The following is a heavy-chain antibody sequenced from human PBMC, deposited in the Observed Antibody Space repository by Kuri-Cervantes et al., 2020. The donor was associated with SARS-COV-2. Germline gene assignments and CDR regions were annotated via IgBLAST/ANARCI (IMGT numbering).Heavy chain of an antibody. CDR1: GFTFSSYD. V-gene: IGHV3-74*01. CDR3: ARGIAVAGYFDY. D-gene: IGHD6-19*01. J-gene: IGHJ4*02. CDR2: INSDGSST. Sequence: GESLKISCAACGFTFSSYDMHWVRQAPGKGLVWVSRINSDGSSTSYADSVKGRFTISRDNAKNTLYLQMNSLRAEDTAVYYCARGIAVAGYFDYWGQGTLVTVSS.